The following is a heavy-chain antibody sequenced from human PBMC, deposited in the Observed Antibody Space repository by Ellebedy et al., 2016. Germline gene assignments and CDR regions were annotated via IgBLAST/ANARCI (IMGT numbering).Heavy chain of an antibody. CDR1: GFTFSSYG. J-gene: IGHJ4*02. D-gene: IGHD2-2*01. CDR2: ISYDGSNK. CDR3: ANGGGTVEYCSSTSCYLWYY. V-gene: IGHV3-30*18. Sequence: GGSLRLXXAASGFTFSSYGMHWVRQAPGKGLEWVAVISYDGSNKYYADSVKGRFTISRDNSKNTLYLQMNSLRAEDTAVYYCANGGGTVEYCSSTSCYLWYYWGQGTLVTVSS.